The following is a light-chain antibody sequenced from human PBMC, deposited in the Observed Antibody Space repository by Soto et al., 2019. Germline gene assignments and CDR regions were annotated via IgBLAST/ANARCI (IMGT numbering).Light chain of an antibody. CDR3: QQYYNWPLT. V-gene: IGKV3-15*01. CDR2: GAS. CDR1: QSVSNN. Sequence: EIVMTQSPATLSVSPGERATLSCRASQSVSNNLAWYQQKSGQAPRLLIYGASTRANGIPASFSGSGSGTELTLTIGRLESEAFAVYYCQQYYNWPLTFGGGTKVEIK. J-gene: IGKJ4*01.